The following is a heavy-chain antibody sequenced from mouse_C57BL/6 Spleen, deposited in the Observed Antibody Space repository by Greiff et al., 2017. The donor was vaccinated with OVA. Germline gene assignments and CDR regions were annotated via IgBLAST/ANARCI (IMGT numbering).Heavy chain of an antibody. CDR1: GYTFTDYN. V-gene: IGHV1-18*01. CDR2: INPNNGGT. J-gene: IGHJ4*01. CDR3: SRMGIYWHAMDY. D-gene: IGHD2-1*01. Sequence: EVQLQQSGPELVKPGASVKIPCKASGYTFTDYNMDWVKQSHGKSLEWIGDINPNNGGTIYNQKFKGKATLTVDKSSSTAYMELRSLTSEDTAVYDCSRMGIYWHAMDYWGQGTSVTVSS.